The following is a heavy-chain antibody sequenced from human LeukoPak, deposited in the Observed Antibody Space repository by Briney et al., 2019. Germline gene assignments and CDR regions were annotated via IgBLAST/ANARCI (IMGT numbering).Heavy chain of an antibody. CDR3: AKVRYCSGGSCHLGTNWFDP. J-gene: IGHJ5*02. Sequence: PGGSLGLSCAASGFTFSSYAMSWVRQAPGKGLEWVSGISGSGGSTYYADSVKGRFTISRDNSKNTLYLQMNSLRAEDTAVYYCAKVRYCSGGSCHLGTNWFDPWGQGTLVTVSS. CDR1: GFTFSSYA. CDR2: ISGSGGST. D-gene: IGHD2-15*01. V-gene: IGHV3-23*01.